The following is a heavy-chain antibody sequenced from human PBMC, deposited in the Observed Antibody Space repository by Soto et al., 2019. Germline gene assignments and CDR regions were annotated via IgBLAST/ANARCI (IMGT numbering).Heavy chain of an antibody. CDR3: ARLPCGGGTCYPPIFDY. J-gene: IGHJ4*02. CDR2: ISAYNGNT. D-gene: IGHD2-15*01. CDR1: GYTFTDYS. V-gene: IGHV1-18*01. Sequence: GASVKVSCKASGYTFTDYSFSWVRQAPGQGLEWMGWISAYNGNTYYAQKLQGRVTMTTDTSTSTAFMELTSLTSDDTAVYYCARLPCGGGTCYPPIFDYWGQGTLVTVSS.